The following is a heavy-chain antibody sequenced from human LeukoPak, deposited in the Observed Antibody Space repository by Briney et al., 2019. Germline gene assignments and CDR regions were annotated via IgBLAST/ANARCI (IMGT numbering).Heavy chain of an antibody. CDR1: GFTFSSYG. D-gene: IGHD1-1*01. J-gene: IGHJ4*02. V-gene: IGHV3-30*02. CDR2: IRFDGSNK. CDR3: AKIPDGNEDIDC. Sequence: GGSLRLSCAVSGFTFSSYGMHWVRQAPGKGLEGVAFIRFDGSNKYYADSVKGRFTISRHNPKTTLYLQMNSLGPEDTAVYYCAKIPDGNEDIDCWGQGTLVTVSS.